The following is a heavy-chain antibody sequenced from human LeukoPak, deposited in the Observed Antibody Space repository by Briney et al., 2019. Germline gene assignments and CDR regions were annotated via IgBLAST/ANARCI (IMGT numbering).Heavy chain of an antibody. CDR1: GFTFSSYW. CDR2: IKQDGSEK. CDR3: ARGGRVVPAALSHYYYYGMDV. Sequence: GGSLTLSCAASGFTFSSYWMSWVRQAPGKGREWVANIKQDGSEKYYVDSVKGRFTISRDNAKNSLYLQMNSLRAEDTAVYYCARGGRVVPAALSHYYYYGMDVWGQGTTVTVSS. J-gene: IGHJ6*02. D-gene: IGHD2-2*01. V-gene: IGHV3-7*01.